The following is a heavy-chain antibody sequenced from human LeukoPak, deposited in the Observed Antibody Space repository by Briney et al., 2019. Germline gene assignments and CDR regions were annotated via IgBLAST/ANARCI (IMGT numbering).Heavy chain of an antibody. CDR3: AREGYMATINY. Sequence: PGGSLRLSCAASGFTFSSYEMNWVRQAPGKGLEWVSYISSSGSTIYYADSVKGRFTISRDNAKNSLYLQMNSLRAEDTAVYYCAREGYMATINYWVQGTLVTVSS. J-gene: IGHJ4*02. D-gene: IGHD5-24*01. CDR1: GFTFSSYE. CDR2: ISSSGSTI. V-gene: IGHV3-48*03.